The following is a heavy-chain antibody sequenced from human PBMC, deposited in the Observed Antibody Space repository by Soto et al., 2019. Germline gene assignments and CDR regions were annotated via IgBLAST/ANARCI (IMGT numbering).Heavy chain of an antibody. Sequence: QVQLVQSGAEVKKPGSSVKVSCKASGGTFSSYAISWVRQAPGQGLEWMGGIIPIFGTANYAQKLQGRVTITADESTSRDYMELSSLRSEDTAVYYCSRTIVGAITTSDSWGQGTLVTVFS. CDR3: SRTIVGAITTSDS. CDR2: IIPIFGTA. J-gene: IGHJ5*01. D-gene: IGHD1-26*01. CDR1: GGTFSSYA. V-gene: IGHV1-69*12.